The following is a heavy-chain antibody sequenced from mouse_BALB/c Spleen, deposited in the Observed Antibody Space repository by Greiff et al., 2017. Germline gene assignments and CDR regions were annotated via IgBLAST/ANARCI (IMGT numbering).Heavy chain of an antibody. J-gene: IGHJ4*01. CDR3: NARGGLAMDY. Sequence: EVQLQQSGAELVRSGASVKLSCTASGFNFKDYYMHWVKQRPEQGLEWIGWIDPENGDTEYAPKFQGKATMTADTSSNTAYLQLSSLTSEDTAVYYCNARGGLAMDYWGQGTSVTVSS. CDR2: IDPENGDT. V-gene: IGHV14-4*02. CDR1: GFNFKDYY.